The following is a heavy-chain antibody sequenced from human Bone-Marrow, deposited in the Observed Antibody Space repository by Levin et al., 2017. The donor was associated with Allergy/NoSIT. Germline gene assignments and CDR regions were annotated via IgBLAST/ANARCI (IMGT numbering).Heavy chain of an antibody. J-gene: IGHJ4*02. V-gene: IGHV3-23*01. D-gene: IGHD3-9*01. CDR2: ISGSGGST. CDR1: GFTFSSYA. CDR3: AKCRTDYDILTGYSKDYYFDY. Sequence: GGSLRLSCAASGFTFSSYAMSWVRQAPGKGLEWVSAISGSGGSTYYADSVKGRFTISRDNSKNTLYLQMNSLRAEDTAVYYCAKCRTDYDILTGYSKDYYFDYWGQGTLVTVSS.